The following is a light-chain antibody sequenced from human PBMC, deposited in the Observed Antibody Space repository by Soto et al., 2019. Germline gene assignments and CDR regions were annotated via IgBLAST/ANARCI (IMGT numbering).Light chain of an antibody. J-gene: IGLJ1*01. CDR3: ATCDDSLSAYV. CDR2: HNY. Sequence: QSVLTQPPSASGTPGQRVTISCSGSSSNIGSDFVYWYQQLPGTAPKLLIYHNYQRPSAVADRFSGYKSGPSGSLAISDLRSEDQADYYCATCDDSLSAYVFCAGTTLTVL. CDR1: SSNIGSDF. V-gene: IGLV1-47*01.